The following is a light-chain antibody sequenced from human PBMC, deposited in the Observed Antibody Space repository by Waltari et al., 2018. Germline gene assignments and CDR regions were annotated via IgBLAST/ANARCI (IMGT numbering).Light chain of an antibody. J-gene: IGKJ1*01. CDR1: QSILYSSNNKNY. V-gene: IGKV4-1*01. CDR3: QQYYGTPLT. Sequence: DIVMNQSPDSLAVSLGERATINCRSSQSILYSSNNKNYLAWYQQKQGQPPKLLIYWAPARESGVPDRFSGSGSGTDFTLTISSLQAEDVAIYYCQQYYGTPLTFGQGTKVEIK. CDR2: WAP.